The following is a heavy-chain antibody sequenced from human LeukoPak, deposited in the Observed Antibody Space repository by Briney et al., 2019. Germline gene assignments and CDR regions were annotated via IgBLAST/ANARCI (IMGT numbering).Heavy chain of an antibody. V-gene: IGHV3-74*01. J-gene: IGHJ4*02. CDR3: ARDLVVATGPDY. D-gene: IGHD5-12*01. CDR1: GFTFSSYE. CDR2: INNDGSST. Sequence: SGGSLRLSCAASGFTFSSYEMNWVRQAPGKGLVWVSRINNDGSSTNYADSVKGRFTISRDNAKNTLYLQMNSLRAEDTAVYYCARDLVVATGPDYWGQGTLVTVSS.